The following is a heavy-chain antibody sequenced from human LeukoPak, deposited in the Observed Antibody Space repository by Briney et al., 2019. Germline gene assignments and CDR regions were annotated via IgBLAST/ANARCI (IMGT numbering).Heavy chain of an antibody. CDR1: GGTFSSYA. D-gene: IGHD3-22*01. CDR3: ARGGYYYDSSGYYPYDAFDI. J-gene: IGHJ3*02. V-gene: IGHV1-69*13. Sequence: GASVKVSCKASGGTFSSYAISWVRQAPGQGLEWMGGIIPILGTANYAQKFQGRVTITADESTSTAYMELSSLRSEDTAVYYCARGGYYYDSSGYYPYDAFDIWGQGTMVTVSS. CDR2: IIPILGTA.